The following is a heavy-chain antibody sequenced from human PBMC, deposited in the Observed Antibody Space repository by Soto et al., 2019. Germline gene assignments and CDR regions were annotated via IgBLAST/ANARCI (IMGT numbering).Heavy chain of an antibody. Sequence: PSETLSLTCTVSGGSISSGGYYWSWIRQHPGKGLEWIGYIYYSGSTYYNPSLKSRVTISVDTSKNQFSLKLSSVTAADTAVYYCARGSEGLGELSLLHWFEPWGQGPLVNVSS. CDR3: ARGSEGLGELSLLHWFEP. CDR1: GGSISSGGYY. CDR2: IYYSGST. D-gene: IGHD3-16*02. V-gene: IGHV4-31*03. J-gene: IGHJ5*02.